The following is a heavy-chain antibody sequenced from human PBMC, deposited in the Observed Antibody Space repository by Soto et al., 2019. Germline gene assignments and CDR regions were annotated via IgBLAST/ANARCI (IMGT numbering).Heavy chain of an antibody. V-gene: IGHV1-3*01. Sequence: QVQLVQSGAEVKKPGASVKVSCKASGYTFTSYAMHWVRQAPRQRLEWMGWINAGNGNTKYSQKFQGRVTITRDTSASTAYMELSSLRSEDTAVYYCARAQNLEMATPWGQGTLVTVSS. J-gene: IGHJ4*02. CDR3: ARAQNLEMATP. CDR2: INAGNGNT. D-gene: IGHD5-12*01. CDR1: GYTFTSYA.